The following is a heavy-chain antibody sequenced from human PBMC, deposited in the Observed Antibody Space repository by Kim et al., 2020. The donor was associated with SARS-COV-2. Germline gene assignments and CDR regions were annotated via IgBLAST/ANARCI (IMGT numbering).Heavy chain of an antibody. Sequence: PSLKSRVTISVGTSKNQFSLKLSSVTAADTAVYYCARDPPHSSTIGLDYWGQGTLVTVSS. J-gene: IGHJ4*02. D-gene: IGHD6-13*01. V-gene: IGHV4-34*01. CDR3: ARDPPHSSTIGLDY.